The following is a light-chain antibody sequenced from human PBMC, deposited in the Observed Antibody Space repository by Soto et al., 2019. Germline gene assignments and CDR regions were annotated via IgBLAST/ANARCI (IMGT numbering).Light chain of an antibody. V-gene: IGLV2-14*01. CDR2: EVI. Sequence: QSVLTQPASVSGSPGQSITISCTGTSSDVGGYNFVSWYQHLPGTPPKLIIYEVIHRPSGVSNRFSGSKSAITASLTISGLQVEDEADYFCSSYSSTTTREVFGTGTKLTVL. CDR1: SSDVGGYNF. J-gene: IGLJ1*01. CDR3: SSYSSTTTREV.